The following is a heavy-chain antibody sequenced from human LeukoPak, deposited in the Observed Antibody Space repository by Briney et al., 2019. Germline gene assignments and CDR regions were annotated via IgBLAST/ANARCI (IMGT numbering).Heavy chain of an antibody. J-gene: IGHJ4*02. CDR3: AKQRELIVGDHVDSLDY. D-gene: IGHD1-26*01. Sequence: GGSLRLSCAASGFTFSSYGMHWVRQAPGKGLEWVAVISYDGSNKYYADSVKGRFTISRDNSKNTLYLQMNSLRAEDTAVYYCAKQRELIVGDHVDSLDYWGQGTLVTVSS. CDR1: GFTFSSYG. CDR2: ISYDGSNK. V-gene: IGHV3-30*18.